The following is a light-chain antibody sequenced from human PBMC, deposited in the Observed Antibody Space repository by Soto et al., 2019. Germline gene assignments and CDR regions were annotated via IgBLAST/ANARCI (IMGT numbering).Light chain of an antibody. CDR1: QSINNS. Sequence: ELVLTQSPVTLSLSPGVRATLSCRASQSINNSLAWYQKKPGQPPRLLIYDASNRATAFPVRLSGSGSGTDFTLTISSLEPEDSAVYYCQYRGIWPPGSTFGGGTKMEIK. J-gene: IGKJ4*01. V-gene: IGKV3-11*01. CDR2: DAS. CDR3: QYRGIWPPGST.